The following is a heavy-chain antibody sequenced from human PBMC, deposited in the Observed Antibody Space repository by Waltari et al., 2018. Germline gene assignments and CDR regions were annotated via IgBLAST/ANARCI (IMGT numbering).Heavy chain of an antibody. J-gene: IGHJ5*02. D-gene: IGHD2-15*01. Sequence: QVQLVESGGGVVQPGRSLRLSCAASGFTFSSYGMHWVRQAPGKGLEWVAGIWYDGSNKYYADSVKGLFTISRDNSKNTLYLQMNSLRAEDTAVYYCAREVRGGGDRWGQGTLVTVSS. CDR1: GFTFSSYG. CDR3: AREVRGGGDR. V-gene: IGHV3-33*01. CDR2: IWYDGSNK.